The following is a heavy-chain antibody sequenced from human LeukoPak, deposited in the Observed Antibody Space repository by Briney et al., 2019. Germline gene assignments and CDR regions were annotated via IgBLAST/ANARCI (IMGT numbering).Heavy chain of an antibody. CDR3: ASPKAVAAAGTLPRFDY. D-gene: IGHD6-13*01. V-gene: IGHV3-23*01. J-gene: IGHJ4*02. CDR2: ISGSGGST. CDR1: GFTFSSYA. Sequence: PGGSLRLYCAASGFTFSSYAMSWVRQAPGKGLEWVSAISGSGGSTYYADSVKGRFTISRDNSKNTLYLQMNSLRAEDTAVYYCASPKAVAAAGTLPRFDYWGREPWSPSPQ.